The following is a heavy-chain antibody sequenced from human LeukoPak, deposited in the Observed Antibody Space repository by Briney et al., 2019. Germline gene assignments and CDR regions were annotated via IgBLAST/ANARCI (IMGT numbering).Heavy chain of an antibody. CDR2: LSYTGKT. J-gene: IGHJ4*02. Sequence: SETLSPTCNVSGVSVSTSHWNWIRQRPGKGLEWIGCLSYTGKTDYNPSLKSRVSISLGSPNNHFSLRLTSVTAADTAVYYCSEGYFEPFDHWGQGILVTVSS. D-gene: IGHD2/OR15-2a*01. V-gene: IGHV4-59*02. CDR3: SEGYFEPFDH. CDR1: GVSVSTSH.